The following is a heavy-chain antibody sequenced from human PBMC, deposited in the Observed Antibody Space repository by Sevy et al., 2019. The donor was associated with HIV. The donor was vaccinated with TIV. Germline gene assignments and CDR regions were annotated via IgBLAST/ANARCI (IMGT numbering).Heavy chain of an antibody. CDR3: ARRGDNNWFDP. Sequence: SETLSLTCTVSGVSISGGAYYWGWIRQPPGKGLEWIGSISYTGSTYYNPSLKSRVTISVDTSKNQFSLMRTSVTAADTAVYYCARRGDNNWFDPWGQGTLVTVSS. D-gene: IGHD2-15*01. V-gene: IGHV4-39*01. J-gene: IGHJ5*02. CDR1: GVSISGGAYY. CDR2: ISYTGST.